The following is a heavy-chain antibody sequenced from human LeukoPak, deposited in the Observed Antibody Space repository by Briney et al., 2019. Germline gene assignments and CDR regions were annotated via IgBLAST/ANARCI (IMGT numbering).Heavy chain of an antibody. Sequence: SETLSLTCTVSGGSISGYSWTWIRHPPGQGLEWIGYFHNSRTTSYNPSLTGRVIISVDTAMDQISLKPNSVTAADTAVYYCARGHLGLSPWGQGTLVTVSS. CDR3: ARGHLGLSP. D-gene: IGHD3-10*01. CDR2: FHNSRTT. J-gene: IGHJ5*02. CDR1: GGSISGYS. V-gene: IGHV4-59*01.